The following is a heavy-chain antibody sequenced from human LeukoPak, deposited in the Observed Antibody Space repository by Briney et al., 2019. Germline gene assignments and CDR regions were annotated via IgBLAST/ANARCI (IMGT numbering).Heavy chain of an antibody. V-gene: IGHV1-18*01. Sequence: ASVKVSCKASGYTFTSYGISWVRQAPGQGLEWMGWISAYNGNTNYAQKLQGRVTMTRDTSTSTVYMELSSLRSEDTAVYYCARGALHRCGPAAISSGSCYYYGMDVWGQGTTVTVSS. CDR3: ARGALHRCGPAAISSGSCYYYGMDV. CDR1: GYTFTSYG. CDR2: ISAYNGNT. D-gene: IGHD2-2*01. J-gene: IGHJ6*02.